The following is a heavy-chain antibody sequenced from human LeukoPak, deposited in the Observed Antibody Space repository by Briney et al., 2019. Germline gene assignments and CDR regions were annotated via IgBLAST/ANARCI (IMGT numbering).Heavy chain of an antibody. CDR3: AREALITIFGVVIHPYYFDY. CDR1: GFTFSSYA. D-gene: IGHD3-3*01. CDR2: ISYDGSNK. Sequence: PGGSLRLSCVASGFTFSSYAMHWVRQAPGKGLEWVAVISYDGSNKYYADSVKGRFTISRDNSKNTLYLQMNSLRAEDTAVYYCAREALITIFGVVIHPYYFDYWGQGTLVTVSS. V-gene: IGHV3-30-3*01. J-gene: IGHJ4*02.